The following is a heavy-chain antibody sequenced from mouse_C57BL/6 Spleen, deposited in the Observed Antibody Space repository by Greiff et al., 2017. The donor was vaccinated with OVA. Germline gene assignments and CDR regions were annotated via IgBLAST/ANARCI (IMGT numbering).Heavy chain of an antibody. Sequence: VQLQQSGAELVKPGASVKLSCTASGYAFSSYWMNWVKQRPGKGLEWIGQIYPGDGDTYYTGKFKGRSTLTADKSSSTAYMQFSSLTSEDSAVYVWARRYCGSGHWYFDVWGTGTTVTVSS. CDR3: ARRYCGSGHWYFDV. CDR1: GYAFSSYW. D-gene: IGHD1-1*01. CDR2: IYPGDGDT. V-gene: IGHV1-80*01. J-gene: IGHJ1*03.